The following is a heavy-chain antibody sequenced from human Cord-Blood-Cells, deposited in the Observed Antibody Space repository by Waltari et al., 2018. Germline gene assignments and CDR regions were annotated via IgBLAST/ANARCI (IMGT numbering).Heavy chain of an antibody. Sequence: CKASGYTFTGYYMHWVQQAPGQGLEWMGWINPNSGGTNYAQKFQGRVTMTRDTSISTAYMELSRLRSDDTAVYYCARVKIAAAGTDWGQGTLVTVSS. CDR1: GYTFTGYY. CDR3: ARVKIAAAGTD. V-gene: IGHV1-2*02. D-gene: IGHD6-13*01. J-gene: IGHJ4*02. CDR2: INPNSGGT.